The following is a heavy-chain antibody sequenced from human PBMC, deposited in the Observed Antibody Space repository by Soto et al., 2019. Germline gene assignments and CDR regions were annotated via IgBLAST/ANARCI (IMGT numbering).Heavy chain of an antibody. CDR2: IYPGDSDT. Sequence: GESLKISCKGSGYSFTSYWIGWVRQMPGKGLEWMGIIYPGDSDTRYSPSFQGQVTISADKSISTAYLQWSSLKASDTAMYYCARFMGSGSYPYYYYGMDVWGQGTMVTVSS. V-gene: IGHV5-51*01. CDR3: ARFMGSGSYPYYYYGMDV. D-gene: IGHD3-10*01. CDR1: GYSFTSYW. J-gene: IGHJ6*02.